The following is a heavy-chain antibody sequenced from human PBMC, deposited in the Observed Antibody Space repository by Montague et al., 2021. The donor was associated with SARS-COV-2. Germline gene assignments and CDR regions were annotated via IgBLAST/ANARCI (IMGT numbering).Heavy chain of an antibody. D-gene: IGHD3-10*01. V-gene: IGHV2-5*02. Sequence: PALVKPTQTLTLTCTFSGFSLSTSGVGVGWIRQPPGKALEWLALIYGDDDKRYSPSLKSRLTITKDTSKNQVVLTMTNMDPVDTATFYCAHSNGGSGSYLYFDYWGQGTLVTVSS. CDR3: AHSNGGSGSYLYFDY. CDR1: GFSLSTSGVG. J-gene: IGHJ4*02. CDR2: IYGDDDK.